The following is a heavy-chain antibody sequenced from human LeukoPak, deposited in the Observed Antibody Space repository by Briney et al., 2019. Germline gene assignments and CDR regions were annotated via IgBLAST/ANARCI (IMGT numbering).Heavy chain of an antibody. CDR2: ISGSGDRT. CDR1: GFTFGDYV. Sequence: GGSLRLSCASSGFTFGDYVMSWVRQAPGKGLEWVSAISGSGDRTNYADSVKGRFTIARDNSKNTLYLHMNSLRAEDTAVYYCAKEFRWGQGTLVTVSS. CDR3: AKEFR. V-gene: IGHV3-23*01. J-gene: IGHJ4*02.